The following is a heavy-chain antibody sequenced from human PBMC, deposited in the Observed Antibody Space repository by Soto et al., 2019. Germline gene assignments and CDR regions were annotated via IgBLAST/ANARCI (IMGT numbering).Heavy chain of an antibody. Sequence: EVRLLESGGGLVKPGGSLRLSCATSGLTFSNYAMSWVRQAPGGGLEWVSSMSGSSSTTYYADSVRGRFTISRDRSKNTLYLQLNTLKPDDTAVYYCVKERADFVTVPHATSGMDVWGPGTTVTVSS. D-gene: IGHD3-3*01. CDR1: GLTFSNYA. J-gene: IGHJ6*02. V-gene: IGHV3-23*01. CDR3: VKERADFVTVPHATSGMDV. CDR2: MSGSSSTT.